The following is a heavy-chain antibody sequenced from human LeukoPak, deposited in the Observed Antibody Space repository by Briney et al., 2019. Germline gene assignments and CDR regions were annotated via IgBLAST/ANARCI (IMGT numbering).Heavy chain of an antibody. D-gene: IGHD3-9*01. J-gene: IGHJ4*02. CDR2: ISYDGSNK. V-gene: IGHV3-30-3*01. CDR1: GLTFSSYA. CDR3: ARSGYYDILTGYWEFDY. Sequence: PGGSLRLSCAASGLTFSSYAMHWVRQAPGKGLEWVAVISYDGSNKYYADSVKGRFTISRDNSKNTLYLQMNSLRAEDTAGYYCARSGYYDILTGYWEFDYWGQGTLVTVSS.